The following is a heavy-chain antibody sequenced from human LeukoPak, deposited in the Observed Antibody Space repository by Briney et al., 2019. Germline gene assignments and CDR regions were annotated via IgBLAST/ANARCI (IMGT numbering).Heavy chain of an antibody. CDR1: GYSISSGYY. J-gene: IGHJ4*02. CDR3: ARGKGWYNY. Sequence: SETLSLTCTVSGYSISSGYYWGWIRQPPGKGLEWIGYIYYSGSTNYNPSLKSRVTISVDTSKNQFSLKLSSVTAADTAVYYCARGKGWYNYWGQGTLVTVSS. CDR2: IYYSGST. V-gene: IGHV4-61*01. D-gene: IGHD6-19*01.